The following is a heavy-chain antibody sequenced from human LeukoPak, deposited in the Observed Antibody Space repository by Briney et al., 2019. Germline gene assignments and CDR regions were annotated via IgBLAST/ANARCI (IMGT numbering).Heavy chain of an antibody. Sequence: GGSLRLSCAAPGFTFSNYAIHWVRQAPGKGLEWISIVGGRGVKTYYADSVKGRFTISRDNSKNTLYLQMNSLRAEDTAVYYCAKDNDYVWGSSDYWGQGTLVTVSS. CDR2: VGGRGVKT. CDR1: GFTFSNYA. D-gene: IGHD3-16*01. V-gene: IGHV3-23*01. J-gene: IGHJ4*02. CDR3: AKDNDYVWGSSDY.